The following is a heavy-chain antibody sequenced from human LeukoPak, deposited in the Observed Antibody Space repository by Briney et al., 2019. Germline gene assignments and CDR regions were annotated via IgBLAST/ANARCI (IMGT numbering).Heavy chain of an antibody. Sequence: PSETLSLTCTVSGGSISSGSYYWSWIRQPAGKGLEWIGRIYTSGSTNYNPSLKSRVTISVDTSKNQFSLKLSSVTAADTAVYYCARESWNDEVADYWGQGTLVTVSS. CDR1: GGSISSGSYY. V-gene: IGHV4-61*02. CDR3: ARESWNDEVADY. CDR2: IYTSGST. D-gene: IGHD1-1*01. J-gene: IGHJ4*02.